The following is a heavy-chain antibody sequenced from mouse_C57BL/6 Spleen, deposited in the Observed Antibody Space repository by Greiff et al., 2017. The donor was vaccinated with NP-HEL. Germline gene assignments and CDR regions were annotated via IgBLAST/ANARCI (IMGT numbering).Heavy chain of an antibody. J-gene: IGHJ2*01. CDR3: ARQLRLPLDY. CDR1: GFNIKDYY. Sequence: VQLQQSGAELVKPGASVKLSCTASGFNIKDYYMHWVKQRTEQGLEWIGRIDPEDGETKYAQKFQGKATITADTSSNTAYLQLSSLTSEDTAVYYCARQLRLPLDYWGQGTTLTVSS. D-gene: IGHD3-2*02. CDR2: IDPEDGET. V-gene: IGHV14-2*01.